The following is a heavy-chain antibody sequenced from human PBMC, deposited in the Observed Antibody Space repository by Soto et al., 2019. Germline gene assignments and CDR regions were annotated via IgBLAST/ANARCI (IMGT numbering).Heavy chain of an antibody. CDR1: GGSFSGYY. CDR2: INHSGST. V-gene: IGHV4-34*01. Sequence: QVQLQQWGAGLLKPSETLSLTCAVYGGSFSGYYWSWIRQPPGKGLEWIGEINHSGSTNYNPSLKSRVTISVDTSKTQFSLKLSSVTAADTAVYYCARGKYDILTGYHDYWGQGTLVTVSS. J-gene: IGHJ4*02. D-gene: IGHD3-9*01. CDR3: ARGKYDILTGYHDY.